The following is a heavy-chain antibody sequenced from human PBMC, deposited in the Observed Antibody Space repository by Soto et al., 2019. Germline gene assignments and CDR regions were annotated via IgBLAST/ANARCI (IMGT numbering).Heavy chain of an antibody. Sequence: GGSLRLSCAASGFTFSSYWMHWVRQAPGKGLVWVSRINSDGSSTSYADSVKGRFTISRDNAKNTLYLQMNSLRAEDTAVYYCARDAYYDYIWGSYRLYYFDYWGQGTLVTVSS. D-gene: IGHD3-16*02. CDR1: GFTFSSYW. J-gene: IGHJ4*02. CDR2: INSDGSST. CDR3: ARDAYYDYIWGSYRLYYFDY. V-gene: IGHV3-74*01.